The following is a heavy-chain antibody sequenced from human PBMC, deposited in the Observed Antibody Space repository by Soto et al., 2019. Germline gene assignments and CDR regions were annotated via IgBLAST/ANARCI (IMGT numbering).Heavy chain of an antibody. CDR3: AKDVSDDFLSGPYY. CDR1: GFTFSGYA. J-gene: IGHJ4*02. D-gene: IGHD3-3*01. CDR2: ISGSGHTT. V-gene: IGHV3-23*01. Sequence: GGSLRLSCAASGFTFSGYAMSWVRQAPGKGLEWVSGISGSGHTTYYADSVKGRFTISRDNFKNTLFLQMSSLRAEDTSVYYCAKDVSDDFLSGPYYWGQGTLVTVSS.